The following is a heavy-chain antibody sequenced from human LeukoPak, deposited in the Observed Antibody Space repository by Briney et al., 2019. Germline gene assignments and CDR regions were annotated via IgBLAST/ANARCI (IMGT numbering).Heavy chain of an antibody. V-gene: IGHV3-20*01. CDR2: INWNGGST. CDR1: GFTFDDYG. CDR3: ARDINREGFDAFDI. J-gene: IGHJ3*02. D-gene: IGHD1-14*01. Sequence: GGSLRLSCAASGFTFDDYGMSWVRQAPGKGLEWVSGINWNGGSTGYAGSVKGRFTISRDNAKNSLYLQMNSLRAEDTALYHCARDINREGFDAFDIWGQGTMVTVSS.